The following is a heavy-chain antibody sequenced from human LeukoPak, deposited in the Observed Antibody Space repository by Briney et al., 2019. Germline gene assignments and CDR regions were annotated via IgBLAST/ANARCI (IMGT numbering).Heavy chain of an antibody. CDR1: GFTFSSYA. D-gene: IGHD3-10*01. Sequence: PGGSLRLSCAASGFTFSSYAMHWVRQAPGKGLEWVAVISYDGSNKYYADSVKGRFTISRDNSKNTLYLQMNSLRAEDTAVYYCAKDSIGLLWFGEAMGDYWGQGTLVTVSS. J-gene: IGHJ4*02. CDR3: AKDSIGLLWFGEAMGDY. CDR2: ISYDGSNK. V-gene: IGHV3-30-3*01.